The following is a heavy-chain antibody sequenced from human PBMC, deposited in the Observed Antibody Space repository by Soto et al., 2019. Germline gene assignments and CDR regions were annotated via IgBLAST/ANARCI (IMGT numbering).Heavy chain of an antibody. CDR2: LPEIGTNT. V-gene: IGHV3-23*01. Sequence: EVQLLESGGGLVQPGGSLRLSCAASGFTFSNYGMSWVRQAPGKGLEWVSALPEIGTNTYYADSVKGRFTISRDNSKNTLFLQINNLGAGDTAVYYCAKKSVVGATWYFDYWGQGTLVTVSS. CDR3: AKKSVVGATWYFDY. J-gene: IGHJ4*02. CDR1: GFTFSNYG. D-gene: IGHD1-26*01.